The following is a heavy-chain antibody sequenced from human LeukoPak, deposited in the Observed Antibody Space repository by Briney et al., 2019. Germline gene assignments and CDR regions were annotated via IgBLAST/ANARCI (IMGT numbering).Heavy chain of an antibody. Sequence: GGSLRLSCAGSGFIFSNHGTHWVGQAPGKGLEWVAVISKDGGTDYYADSVKGRFTISRDNSKSTMYLQMDSLRPDDTAVYYCTREGSGSYLSYDYWGQGTLVTVSS. J-gene: IGHJ4*02. V-gene: IGHV3-30*03. CDR1: GFIFSNHG. CDR3: TREGSGSYLSYDY. D-gene: IGHD1-26*01. CDR2: ISKDGGTD.